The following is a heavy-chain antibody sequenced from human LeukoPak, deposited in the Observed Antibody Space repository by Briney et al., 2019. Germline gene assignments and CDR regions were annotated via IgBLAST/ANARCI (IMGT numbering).Heavy chain of an antibody. CDR2: INPNSGGT. CDR3: ARAGNSHSPISTAFDI. V-gene: IGHV1-2*02. D-gene: IGHD4-11*01. Sequence: GASVKVSCKATGYTFTGYYMHCVRQAPGQGLEWMGWINPNSGGTNYAQKFQGRVTMTRDTSISTAYMELSRLRSDDTAVYYCARAGNSHSPISTAFDIWGQGTMVTVSS. J-gene: IGHJ3*02. CDR1: GYTFTGYY.